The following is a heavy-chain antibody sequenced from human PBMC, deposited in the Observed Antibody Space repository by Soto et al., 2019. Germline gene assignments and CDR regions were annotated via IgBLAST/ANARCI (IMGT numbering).Heavy chain of an antibody. D-gene: IGHD3-22*01. Sequence: QVQLQQWGAGLLKPSETLSLTCAVYGGSFSGYYWSWIRQAPGKGLEWIGEINHSGSTNYNPSLKSRVTISVDTSKNHFSVNLSSVTAADTAVYYCARHNYYDSSACLDYWGQGTLVTVSS. CDR1: GGSFSGYY. CDR2: INHSGST. V-gene: IGHV4-34*01. J-gene: IGHJ4*02. CDR3: ARHNYYDSSACLDY.